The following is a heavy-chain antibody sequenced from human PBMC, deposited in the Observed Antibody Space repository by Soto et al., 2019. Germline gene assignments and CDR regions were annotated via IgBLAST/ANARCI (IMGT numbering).Heavy chain of an antibody. V-gene: IGHV3-21*01. CDR1: GFTFSSYS. Sequence: LRLSCAASGFTFSSYSMNWVRQAPGKGLEWVSSISSSSSYIYYAESVKGRFTISRDNAKNSLYLQMNSLRAEDTAVYYCARDRGGTIFGVVPPPYYYYGMDVWGQGTTVTVSS. CDR3: ARDRGGTIFGVVPPPYYYYGMDV. CDR2: ISSSSSYI. D-gene: IGHD3-3*01. J-gene: IGHJ6*02.